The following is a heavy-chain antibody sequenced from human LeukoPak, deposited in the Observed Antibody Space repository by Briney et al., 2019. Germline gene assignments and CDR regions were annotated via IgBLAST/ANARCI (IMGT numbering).Heavy chain of an antibody. CDR1: GFTFSSYG. V-gene: IGHV3-30*18. J-gene: IGHJ4*02. CDR2: ISYDGSNK. D-gene: IGHD3-9*01. Sequence: GGSLRLSCAASGFTFSSYGMHWVRQAPGKGLEWVAVISYDGSNKYYADSVKGRFTISRDNSKNTLYLQMNSLRAEDTAVYYCAKESGDGYYDILTGYSNFDYWGQGTLVTVSS. CDR3: AKESGDGYYDILTGYSNFDY.